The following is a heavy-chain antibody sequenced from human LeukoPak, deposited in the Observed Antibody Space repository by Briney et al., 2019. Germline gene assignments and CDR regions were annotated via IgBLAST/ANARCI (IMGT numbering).Heavy chain of an antibody. J-gene: IGHJ4*02. V-gene: IGHV3-20*04. D-gene: IGHD3-22*01. CDR1: GFTFSSYS. Sequence: PGGSLRLSCAASGFTFSSYSMNWVRQAPGKGLEWVSGINWNGGSTGYADSVKGRFTISRDNAKNSLYLQMNSLRAEDTALYYCARSHDSSGYTNVAFDYWGQGTLVTVSS. CDR3: ARSHDSSGYTNVAFDY. CDR2: INWNGGST.